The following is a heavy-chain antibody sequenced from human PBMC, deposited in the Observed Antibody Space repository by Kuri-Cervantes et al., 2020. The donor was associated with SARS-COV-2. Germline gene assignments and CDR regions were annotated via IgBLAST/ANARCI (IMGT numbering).Heavy chain of an antibody. V-gene: IGHV6-1*01. D-gene: IGHD3-22*01. J-gene: IGHJ3*02. Sequence: ETLTFTCATSGDSVPSNSAAWDCIRQSPSRGLEWLGRTYYNSQWYTDYSPSVKSRIIIRSDTSKNHVSLQLNSVTPEDTAVYYCAREQISLIVLQSGTFAIWGQGTMVTVSS. CDR2: TYYNSQWYT. CDR1: GDSVPSNSAA. CDR3: AREQISLIVLQSGTFAI.